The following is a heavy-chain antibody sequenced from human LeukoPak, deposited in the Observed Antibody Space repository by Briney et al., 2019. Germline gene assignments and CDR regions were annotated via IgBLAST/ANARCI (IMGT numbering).Heavy chain of an antibody. J-gene: IGHJ5*02. V-gene: IGHV3-23*01. D-gene: IGHD4/OR15-4a*01. CDR1: GFTFSSYA. CDR2: ISPTSANI. CDR3: SRGCVVDMCYDT. Sequence: PGGSLRLSCAASGFTFSSYAMTWVHQAPGKGLQWLAAISPTSANIYHAASLKGRFTISRDNSMNTVYLQMNSLSAEDTAVCFCSRGCVVDMCYDTWGQGTLVTVSS.